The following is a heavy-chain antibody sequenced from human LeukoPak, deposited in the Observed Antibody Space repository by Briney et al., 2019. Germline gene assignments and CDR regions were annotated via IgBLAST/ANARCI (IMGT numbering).Heavy chain of an antibody. J-gene: IGHJ2*01. Sequence: ASVKVSCKASGGTFSSYAISWVRQAPGQGLEWMGRIIPILGIANYAQKFQGRVTITADKSTSTAYMELSSLRSEDTAVYYCARDGNRGSYERNWYFDLWGRGTLVTVSS. V-gene: IGHV1-69*04. CDR1: GGTFSSYA. CDR2: IIPILGIA. CDR3: ARDGNRGSYERNWYFDL. D-gene: IGHD1-26*01.